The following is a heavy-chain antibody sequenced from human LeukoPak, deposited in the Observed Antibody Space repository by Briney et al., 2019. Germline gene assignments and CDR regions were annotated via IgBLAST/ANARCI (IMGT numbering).Heavy chain of an antibody. D-gene: IGHD1-26*01. CDR2: IKQDGSEK. V-gene: IGHV3-7*03. CDR1: GFTFSSYW. Sequence: GGALRLSCAASGFTFSSYWMSWVRQAPGKGLEWVANIKQDGSEKYYVDSVKGRFTISRDNAKNSLYLQMNSLRAEDTAVYYCARVGGSYYFDYWGQGTLVTVSS. J-gene: IGHJ4*02. CDR3: ARVGGSYYFDY.